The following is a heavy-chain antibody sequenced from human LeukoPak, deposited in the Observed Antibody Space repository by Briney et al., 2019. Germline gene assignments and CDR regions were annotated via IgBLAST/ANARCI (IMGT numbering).Heavy chain of an antibody. V-gene: IGHV1-46*01. J-gene: IGHJ2*01. CDR1: GYTFTSYY. CDR3: ARDHITMAWYFDL. CDR2: INPSGGST. D-gene: IGHD3-10*01. Sequence: APVKVSCKASGYTFTSYYMHWVRQAPGQGLEWMGIINPSGGSTSYAQKFQGRVTMTRDTSTSTVYMELSSLRSEDTAVYYCARDHITMAWYFDLWGRGTLVTVSS.